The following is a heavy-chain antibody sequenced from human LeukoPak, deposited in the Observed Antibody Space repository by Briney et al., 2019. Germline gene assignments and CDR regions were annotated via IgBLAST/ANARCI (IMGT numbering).Heavy chain of an antibody. CDR3: AKESLGDYAY. J-gene: IGHJ4*02. D-gene: IGHD4-17*01. CDR1: GFTFGSYA. Sequence: GGSLRLSCAASGFTFGSYAMDWVRQAPGKGLEWVSAISGYGGSTYYADSVKGRFTISRDNSKNTLYLQMNSLRAEDTAVYYCAKESLGDYAYWGQGTLVTVSS. CDR2: ISGYGGST. V-gene: IGHV3-23*01.